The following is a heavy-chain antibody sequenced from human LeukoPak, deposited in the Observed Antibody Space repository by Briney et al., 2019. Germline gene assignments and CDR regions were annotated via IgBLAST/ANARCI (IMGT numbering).Heavy chain of an antibody. CDR2: VSAYNGNT. CDR3: ARDPGEYSSSWYFHYYYYGMDV. J-gene: IGHJ6*02. V-gene: IGHV1-18*01. Sequence: GASVKVSCKASGYTFTSYGISWVRQAPGQGLEWMGWVSAYNGNTNYAQKLQGRVTMTTDTSTSTAYMELRSLRSDDTAVYYCARDPGEYSSSWYFHYYYYGMDVWGQGTTVTVSS. D-gene: IGHD6-13*01. CDR1: GYTFTSYG.